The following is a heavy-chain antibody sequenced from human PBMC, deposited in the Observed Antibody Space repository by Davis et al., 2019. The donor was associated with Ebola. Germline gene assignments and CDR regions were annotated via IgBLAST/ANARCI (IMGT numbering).Heavy chain of an antibody. Sequence: MPGGSLRLSCTVSGGSISSSSYYWGWIRQPPGKGLEWIGSIYYSGSTKNNPSLKSRVTISVDTSKNHFSLKLSSVTTADTAVYYCARLDSTGYYYLSRYFDLWGRGTLVTVSS. CDR1: GGSISSSSYY. CDR2: IYYSGST. J-gene: IGHJ2*01. V-gene: IGHV4-39*07. D-gene: IGHD3-22*01. CDR3: ARLDSTGYYYLSRYFDL.